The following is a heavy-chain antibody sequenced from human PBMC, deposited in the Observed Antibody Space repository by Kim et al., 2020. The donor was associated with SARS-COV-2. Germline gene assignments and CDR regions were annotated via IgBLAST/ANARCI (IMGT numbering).Heavy chain of an antibody. CDR2: ISSSSSYI. V-gene: IGHV3-21*01. J-gene: IGHJ4*02. CDR3: ARDKEIIKYYYDSSGYLPFDS. Sequence: GGSLRLSCAASGFTFSSYSMNWVRQAPGKGLEWVSSISSSSSYIYYADSVKGRFTISRDNAKNSLYLQMNSLRAEDTAVYYCARDKEIIKYYYDSSGYLPFDSWGQGTLVSVSS. CDR1: GFTFSSYS. D-gene: IGHD3-22*01.